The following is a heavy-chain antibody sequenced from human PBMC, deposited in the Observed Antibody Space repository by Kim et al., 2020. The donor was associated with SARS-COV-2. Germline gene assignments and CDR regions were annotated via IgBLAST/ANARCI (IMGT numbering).Heavy chain of an antibody. D-gene: IGHD2-15*01. CDR1: GYTLTELS. J-gene: IGHJ5*02. Sequence: ASVKVSCKVSGYTLTELSMHWVRQAPGKGLEWMGGFDPEDGETIYAQKFQGRVTMTEDTSTDTAYMELSSLRSEETAVYYCATGPPYCSGGSCYSRWFDPWGQGTLVTVSS. V-gene: IGHV1-24*01. CDR2: FDPEDGET. CDR3: ATGPPYCSGGSCYSRWFDP.